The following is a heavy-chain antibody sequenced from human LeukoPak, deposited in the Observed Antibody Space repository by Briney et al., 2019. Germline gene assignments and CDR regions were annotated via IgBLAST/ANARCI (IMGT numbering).Heavy chain of an antibody. J-gene: IGHJ4*02. CDR1: GFIFGDYW. D-gene: IGHD1-26*01. V-gene: IGHV3-7*03. CDR3: ARGRFIAGTTAYYFDY. CDR2: INQNGGVK. Sequence: GGSLRLSCVASGFIFGDYWMRWVRQAPGKGLEWVATINQNGGVKYYVDSVKGRFTISRDNAKKSLFLQMNSLRAEDTAVYYCARGRFIAGTTAYYFDYWGQGTLVTVSS.